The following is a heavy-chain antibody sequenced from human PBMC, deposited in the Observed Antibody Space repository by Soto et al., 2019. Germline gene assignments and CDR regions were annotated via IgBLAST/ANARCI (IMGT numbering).Heavy chain of an antibody. Sequence: QVHMVQSGTEVKTPGASVKVSCKASGYTFTNFGISWVRQAPGQGLEWVGWISPFNGHTHYAQKFQGRLTLTTDTATTTGFLELMSLRSDDTAVYYCAREPPRATAGLNYFDPWGQGTLVTVSS. CDR3: AREPPRATAGLNYFDP. J-gene: IGHJ5*02. CDR2: ISPFNGHT. CDR1: GYTFTNFG. V-gene: IGHV1-18*01. D-gene: IGHD6-13*01.